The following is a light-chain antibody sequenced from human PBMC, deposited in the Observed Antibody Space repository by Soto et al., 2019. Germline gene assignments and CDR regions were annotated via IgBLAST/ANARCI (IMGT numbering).Light chain of an antibody. V-gene: IGKV3-15*01. CDR3: QQYNTWPT. Sequence: EIVMTQSPATLSVSPGERATLSCRASQSVSSNFAWYQQKPAQATRLLIYGASSSATGIPAWFSGSGSETEFTLTISSLQSEDFAFYYCQQYNTWPTFGGGTKVEIK. J-gene: IGKJ4*01. CDR2: GAS. CDR1: QSVSSN.